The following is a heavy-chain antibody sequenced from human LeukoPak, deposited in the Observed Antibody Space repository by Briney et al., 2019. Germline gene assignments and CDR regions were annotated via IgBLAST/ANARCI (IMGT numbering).Heavy chain of an antibody. V-gene: IGHV3-33*01. Sequence: TGGSLRLSCAASGFTFSSYGMHWVRQAPGKGLEWVAVIWYDGSNKYYADSVKGRFTISRDNAKNSLYLQMNSLRAEDTAVYYCARYCSSTTCYDYWGQGTLVTVSS. J-gene: IGHJ4*02. D-gene: IGHD2-2*01. CDR1: GFTFSSYG. CDR3: ARYCSSTTCYDY. CDR2: IWYDGSNK.